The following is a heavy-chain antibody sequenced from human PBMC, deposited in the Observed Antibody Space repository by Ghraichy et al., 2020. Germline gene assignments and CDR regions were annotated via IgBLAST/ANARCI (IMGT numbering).Heavy chain of an antibody. J-gene: IGHJ3*02. CDR2: IYSGGTT. CDR3: ARDLWAFDI. V-gene: IGHV3-53*01. D-gene: IGHD2-21*01. CDR1: GFDVSINR. Sequence: GGSLRLSCVGSGFDVSINRMSWVRQAPGKGLEWVSAIYSGGTTDYADSVKGRFTFSRDNSKNTVYLQMNSLRVGDTAVYYCARDLWAFDIWGQGTLVTVSS.